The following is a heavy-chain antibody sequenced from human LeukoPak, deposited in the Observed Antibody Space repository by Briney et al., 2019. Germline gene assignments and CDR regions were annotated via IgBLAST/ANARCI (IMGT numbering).Heavy chain of an antibody. Sequence: GGSLRLSCAVSGITLSNYGMSWVRQAPGKGLEWVAGISGSGGGTNYADSVKGRFTISRDNPKNTLYLQMKSLRAEDTAVYFCAKRGVVIRVILVGFHKEAYYFDSWGQGALATVSS. CDR1: GITLSNYG. D-gene: IGHD3-22*01. CDR3: AKRGVVIRVILVGFHKEAYYFDS. J-gene: IGHJ4*02. CDR2: ISGSGGGT. V-gene: IGHV3-23*01.